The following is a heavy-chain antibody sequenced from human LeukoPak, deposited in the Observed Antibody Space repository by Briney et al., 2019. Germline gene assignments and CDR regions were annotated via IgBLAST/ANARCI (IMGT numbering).Heavy chain of an antibody. CDR1: GFTFSSYG. D-gene: IGHD6-13*01. Sequence: GGSLRLSCAASGFTFSSYGMHWVRQAPGKGLEWVAVIWYDGSNKYYADSVKGRFTISRDNSKNTLYLQMNSLRAEDTAVYYCARSIAAANIFDYWGQGTLVTVSS. V-gene: IGHV3-33*01. CDR3: ARSIAAANIFDY. CDR2: IWYDGSNK. J-gene: IGHJ4*02.